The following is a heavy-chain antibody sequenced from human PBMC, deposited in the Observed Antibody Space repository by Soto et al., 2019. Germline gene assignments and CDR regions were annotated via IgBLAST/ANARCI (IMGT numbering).Heavy chain of an antibody. J-gene: IGHJ4*02. D-gene: IGHD5-18*01. Sequence: QVQLVESGGGVVQPGRSLRLSCAASGFTFSTYAMHWVRQAPGKGLEWVAVISYDGSNKYYADSVKGRFTISRDNSKNTLYLQTNNLRVEDTAVYYCAREYGYNYGTFDYWGQGTLDTVSS. CDR3: AREYGYNYGTFDY. CDR1: GFTFSTYA. CDR2: ISYDGSNK. V-gene: IGHV3-30-3*01.